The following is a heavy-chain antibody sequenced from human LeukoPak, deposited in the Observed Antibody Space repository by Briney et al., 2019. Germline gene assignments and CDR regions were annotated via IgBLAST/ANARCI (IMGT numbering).Heavy chain of an antibody. Sequence: ASVKVSCKASGGTFSSYAINWVRQAPGQGLEWMGGIIPIFGTANYAQKFQGRVTITTDESTSTAYMELSSLRSEDTAVYYCARAHYGGNSFYFDYWGQGTLVTVSS. CDR3: ARAHYGGNSFYFDY. D-gene: IGHD4-23*01. V-gene: IGHV1-69*05. J-gene: IGHJ4*02. CDR1: GGTFSSYA. CDR2: IIPIFGTA.